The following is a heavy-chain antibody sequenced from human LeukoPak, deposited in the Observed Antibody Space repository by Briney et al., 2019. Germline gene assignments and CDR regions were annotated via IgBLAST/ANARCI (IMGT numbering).Heavy chain of an antibody. CDR2: INTNTGNP. CDR1: GYTFTSYA. CDR3: ARTGDLRELYNWFDP. D-gene: IGHD1-7*01. Sequence: ASVTVSCTASGYTFTSYAMNWVRQAPGQGLEWMGWINTNTGNPTYAQGFTGRFVFSLDTSVSTAYLQISSLKAEDTAVYYCARTGDLRELYNWFDPWGQGTLVTVSS. V-gene: IGHV7-4-1*02. J-gene: IGHJ5*02.